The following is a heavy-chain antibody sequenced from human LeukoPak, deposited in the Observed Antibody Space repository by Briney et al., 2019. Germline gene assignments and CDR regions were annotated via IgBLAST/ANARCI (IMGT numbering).Heavy chain of an antibody. CDR2: INPNSGGT. V-gene: IGHV1-2*02. D-gene: IGHD1-26*01. J-gene: IGHJ5*02. CDR3: ARSSGSYPYNWFDP. Sequence: ASVKVSCKASGYTFTGYYMHWVRQAPGQGLEWMGWINPNSGGTNYAQRFQGRVTMTRDTSISTAYMELSRLRSDDTAVYYCARSSGSYPYNWFDPWGQGTLVTVSS. CDR1: GYTFTGYY.